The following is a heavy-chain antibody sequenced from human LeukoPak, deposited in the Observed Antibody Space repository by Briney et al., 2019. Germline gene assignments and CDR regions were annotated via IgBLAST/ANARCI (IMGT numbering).Heavy chain of an antibody. Sequence: GGSLRLSCAASGFTFSSYEMNWVRQAPGKGLEWVSYISSSGNTIYYADSVKGRFTISRDNAKNSLYLKMNSLRAEDTAVYYCARVGLGSGFTTDWGQGTLVTVSS. CDR2: ISSSGNTI. CDR1: GFTFSSYE. D-gene: IGHD1-14*01. CDR3: ARVGLGSGFTTD. V-gene: IGHV3-48*03. J-gene: IGHJ4*02.